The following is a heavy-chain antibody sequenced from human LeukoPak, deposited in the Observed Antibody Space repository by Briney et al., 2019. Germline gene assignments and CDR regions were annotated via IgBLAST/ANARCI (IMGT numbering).Heavy chain of an antibody. J-gene: IGHJ4*02. V-gene: IGHV3-23*01. CDR1: GFTFSSYA. D-gene: IGHD2-2*01. CDR3: AKDTVVPAGPFDY. CDR2: ISGSGGST. Sequence: SGGSLRLSCAASGFTFSSYAMSWVRQAPGKGLEWVSTISGSGGSTYYADSVKGRFTISRDNSKNTLYLQMNSLRAEDTAVYYCAKDTVVPAGPFDYWGQGTLVTVSS.